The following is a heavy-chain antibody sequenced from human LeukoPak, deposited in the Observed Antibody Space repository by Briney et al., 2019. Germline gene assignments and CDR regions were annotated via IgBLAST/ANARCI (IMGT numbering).Heavy chain of an antibody. CDR2: IYYSGST. Sequence: SETLSLTCAVSGYSISNSYYWGWIRQPPGKGLEWIGSIYYSGSTYYNPSLKSRVTISVDTSKNQFSLKLSSVTAADTAVYYCARHLQRGFHFDYWGQGTLVTVSS. V-gene: IGHV4-38-2*01. D-gene: IGHD3-22*01. CDR1: GYSISNSYY. CDR3: ARHLQRGFHFDY. J-gene: IGHJ4*02.